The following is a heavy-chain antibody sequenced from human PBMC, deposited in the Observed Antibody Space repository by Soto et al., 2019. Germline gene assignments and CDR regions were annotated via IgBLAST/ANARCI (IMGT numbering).Heavy chain of an antibody. CDR2: INHSGST. Sequence: PSETLSLTCAVYGGSFSGYYWSWIRQPPGKGLEWIGEINHSGSTNYNPSLKSRVTISVDTSKNQFSLKLSSVTAADTAVYYCARGRKYYYDSSGYPYNWFDPWGQGTLVTVSS. CDR3: ARGRKYYYDSSGYPYNWFDP. J-gene: IGHJ5*02. CDR1: GGSFSGYY. D-gene: IGHD3-22*01. V-gene: IGHV4-34*01.